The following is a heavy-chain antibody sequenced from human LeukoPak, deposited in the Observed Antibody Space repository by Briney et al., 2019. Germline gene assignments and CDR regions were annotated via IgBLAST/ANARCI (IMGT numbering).Heavy chain of an antibody. V-gene: IGHV1-69*13. Sequence: GASVKVSCKASGYTFTSYDINWVRQAPGQGLEWMGGIIPIFGTANYAQKFQGRVTITADESTSTAYMELSSLRSEDTAVYYCARVTMVRGVWDYMDVWGKGTTVTISS. D-gene: IGHD3-10*01. CDR3: ARVTMVRGVWDYMDV. CDR1: GYTFTSYD. CDR2: IIPIFGTA. J-gene: IGHJ6*03.